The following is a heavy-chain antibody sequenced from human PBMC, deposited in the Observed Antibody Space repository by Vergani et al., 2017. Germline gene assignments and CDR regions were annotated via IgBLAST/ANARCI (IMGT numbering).Heavy chain of an antibody. D-gene: IGHD4-11*01. Sequence: QVQLQQWGGGLLKPSGTLSLTCVVNGESFTSYHWTWIRQSPGEGLEWVGDIDHTGRPDYNPSLKSRLTMSVDKSRNQFSLTLNSVTATDTAIYFCARVNTETNGHLYYYYYMDGWGQGTAVTVS. V-gene: IGHV4-34*01. CDR2: IDHTGRP. CDR3: ARVNTETNGHLYYYYYMDG. J-gene: IGHJ6*03. CDR1: GESFTSYH.